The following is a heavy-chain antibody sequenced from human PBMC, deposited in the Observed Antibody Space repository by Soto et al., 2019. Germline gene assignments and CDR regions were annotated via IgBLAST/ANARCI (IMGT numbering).Heavy chain of an antibody. J-gene: IGHJ5*02. CDR3: ARSVFP. V-gene: IGHV4-31*03. CDR1: GGSIRTGGYY. Sequence: QVQLQASGPGLVKPSQTLSLTCTVSGGSIRTGGYYLNWIRQHPGKGLEWIGYFYYSGSTYYNPSLKSRVTISVNTSKNQFSLKLSSVTAADTAVYYCARSVFPWGQGTLVTFSS. CDR2: FYYSGST.